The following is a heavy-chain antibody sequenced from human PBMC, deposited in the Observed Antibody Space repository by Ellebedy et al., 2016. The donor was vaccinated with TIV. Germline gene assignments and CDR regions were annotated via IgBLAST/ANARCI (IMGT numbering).Heavy chain of an antibody. V-gene: IGHV4-34*01. CDR3: ARRGFCGGGPCYSAGAYYYMDV. CDR1: GGSFSNYY. Sequence: MPSETLSLTCALYGGSFSNYYWTWTRQPQGKGLQWTGEVSHAGSTDYNPSLKSRVTISVDTSKNQFSLKVKSVTAADTAIYYCARRGFCGGGPCYSAGAYYYMDVWGKGTTVTV. D-gene: IGHD2-21*02. J-gene: IGHJ6*03. CDR2: VSHAGST.